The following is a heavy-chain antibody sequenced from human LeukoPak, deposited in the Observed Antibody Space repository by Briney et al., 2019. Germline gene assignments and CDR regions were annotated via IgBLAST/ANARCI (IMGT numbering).Heavy chain of an antibody. J-gene: IGHJ3*01. CDR3: SRVPIRTVTWIVVLRGHDLFDV. Sequence: GGSLSLSCTASGVTPSDYGRTWFRQAPGKGLEWVGCIRSNAYGGSTDYPASVHGRFTISRDDSKSVDYLHMGSLTVEDRAVYYCSRVPIRTVTWIVVLRGHDLFDVWGQGTVVTVSS. CDR1: GVTPSDYG. CDR2: IRSNAYGGST. D-gene: IGHD3-22*01. V-gene: IGHV3-49*03.